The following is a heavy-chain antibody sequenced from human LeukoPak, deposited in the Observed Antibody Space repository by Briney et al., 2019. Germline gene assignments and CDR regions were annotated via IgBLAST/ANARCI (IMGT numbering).Heavy chain of an antibody. CDR2: IYHSGST. V-gene: IGHV4-30-2*01. CDR1: GGSISSGGYY. D-gene: IGHD3-10*01. Sequence: SETLSLTCTVSGGSISSGGYYWSWIRQPPGKGLEWIGYIYHSGSTYYNPSLKSRVTISVDRSKNQFSLKLSSVTAADTAVYYCARGAGLIGAFDIWGQGTMVTVSS. J-gene: IGHJ3*02. CDR3: ARGAGLIGAFDI.